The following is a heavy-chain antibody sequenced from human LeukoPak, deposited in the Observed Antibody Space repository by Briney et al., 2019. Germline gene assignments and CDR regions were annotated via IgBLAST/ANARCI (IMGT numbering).Heavy chain of an antibody. CDR1: GGSISSYY. CDR3: ARVGDYDFWSGYRGPFDY. J-gene: IGHJ4*02. CDR2: IYYSGST. D-gene: IGHD3-3*01. V-gene: IGHV4-59*01. Sequence: SETLSLTCTVSGGSISSYYWSWIRQPPGKGLEWIGYIYYSGSTNYNPSLKSRVTISVDTSKNQFSLKLSSVTAADTAVYYCARVGDYDFWSGYRGPFDYWGQGTLVTVSS.